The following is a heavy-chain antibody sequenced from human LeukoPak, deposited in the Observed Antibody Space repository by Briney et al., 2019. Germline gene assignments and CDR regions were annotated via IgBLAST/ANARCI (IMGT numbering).Heavy chain of an antibody. CDR1: GFTFSTSA. J-gene: IGHJ4*02. Sequence: GGSLRLSCAASGFTFSTSAMTWVRQAPGKRLEWVSGITATGDRTNYADSVKGRFTISRDISKNTLYLQMNSLRVEDTAVYYCARGRGGSYHYWGQGTLVTVSS. D-gene: IGHD1-26*01. CDR2: ITATGDRT. CDR3: ARGRGGSYHY. V-gene: IGHV3-23*01.